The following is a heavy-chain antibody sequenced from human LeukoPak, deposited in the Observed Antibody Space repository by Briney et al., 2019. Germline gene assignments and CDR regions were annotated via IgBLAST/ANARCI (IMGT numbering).Heavy chain of an antibody. J-gene: IGHJ4*02. Sequence: PSETLSLTCTVSGGSISSNYWSWIRQPPGKGLEWIGYIDDSGRTNYNPSLKSRLTISVDTSKNQFSLWLSSVTAAVTASYYCARGGWFGYDWGQGTLVTVAS. D-gene: IGHD3-10*01. V-gene: IGHV4-59*01. CDR2: IDDSGRT. CDR3: ARGGWFGYD. CDR1: GGSISSNY.